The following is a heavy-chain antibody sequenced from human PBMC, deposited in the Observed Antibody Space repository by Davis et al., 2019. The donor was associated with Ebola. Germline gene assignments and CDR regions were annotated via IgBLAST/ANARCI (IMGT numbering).Heavy chain of an antibody. D-gene: IGHD3-3*01. CDR2: ISASAGST. CDR3: AKDTIFGVVIIRYYGMDV. V-gene: IGHV3-23*01. J-gene: IGHJ6*02. Sequence: GGSLRLSCAASGFSFTSYAMTWVRQAPGKGLQWVSVISASAGSTFYADSVKGRFTISRDNTKNTLYLQMNSLRAEDTAVYYCAKDTIFGVVIIRYYGMDVWGQGTTVTVSS. CDR1: GFSFTSYA.